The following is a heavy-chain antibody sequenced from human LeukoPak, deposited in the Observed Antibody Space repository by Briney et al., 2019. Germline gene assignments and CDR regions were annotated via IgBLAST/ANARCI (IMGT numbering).Heavy chain of an antibody. CDR3: ARDQARIAGNYYYYYMDV. V-gene: IGHV3-21*01. CDR1: GYTFSSYS. CDR2: ISSSSSYI. J-gene: IGHJ6*03. Sequence: GGSLRLSCAASGYTFSSYSMNWVRQAPGKGLEWDSSISSSSSYIYYADSVKGRFTISRDNAKNSLYLQMNSLRAEDTAVYYCARDQARIAGNYYYYYMDVWGKGTTVTVSS. D-gene: IGHD6-13*01.